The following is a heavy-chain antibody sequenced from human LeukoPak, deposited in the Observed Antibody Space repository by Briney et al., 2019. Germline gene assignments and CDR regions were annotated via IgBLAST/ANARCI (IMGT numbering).Heavy chain of an antibody. V-gene: IGHV3-7*01. CDR1: GFTFSNYW. CDR2: INQDGSEI. D-gene: IGHD4-23*01. J-gene: IGHJ5*02. Sequence: GGSLRLSCAASGFTFSNYWMSWVRQAPGKGLEWLANINQDGSEIYYVDSVKGRFTISRDNSKDMLYLQMNSLRPEDTAVYYCAKGDDYGANTRLPKYNWFDPWGQGILVTVSS. CDR3: AKGDDYGANTRLPKYNWFDP.